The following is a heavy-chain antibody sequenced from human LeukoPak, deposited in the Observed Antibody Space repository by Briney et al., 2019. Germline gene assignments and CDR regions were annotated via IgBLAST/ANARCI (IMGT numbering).Heavy chain of an antibody. V-gene: IGHV1-2*02. CDR3: VRSRGLDYYGSGTDFDSYYYYMDV. J-gene: IGHJ6*03. Sequence: ASVKVSCKASGYTFTSYGISWVRQAPGQGLEWMGWINPNSGGTNYAQKFQGRVTMTRDTSISTAYMERSRLRSDDTAVYYCVRSRGLDYYGSGTDFDSYYYYMDVWGKGTTVTISS. CDR2: INPNSGGT. CDR1: GYTFTSYG. D-gene: IGHD3-10*01.